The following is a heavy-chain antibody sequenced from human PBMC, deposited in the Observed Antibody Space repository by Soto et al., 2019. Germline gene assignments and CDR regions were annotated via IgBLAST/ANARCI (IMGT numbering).Heavy chain of an antibody. D-gene: IGHD2-8*02. CDR2: VSPKSGGT. CDR1: GYNFSDYY. Sequence: ASVKVSCKASGYNFSDYYIHWVRQAPGQGLEWLGWVSPKSGGTNYAQKFKGRVTMTRDTSSNTVYMDLSGLKSDDTAVFYCAREISGGGTLNWFDPWGQGTLVTVSS. V-gene: IGHV1-2*02. J-gene: IGHJ5*02. CDR3: AREISGGGTLNWFDP.